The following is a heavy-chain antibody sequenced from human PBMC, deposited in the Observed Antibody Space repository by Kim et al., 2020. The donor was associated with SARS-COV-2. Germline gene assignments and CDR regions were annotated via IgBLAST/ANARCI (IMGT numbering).Heavy chain of an antibody. Sequence: GGSLRLSCTASGFTFGDYAMSWVRQAPGKGLEWVGFIRSKAYGGTTEYAASVKGRFTISRDDSKSIAYLQMNSLKTEDTAVYYCTRNTAMVYEIDYWGQGTLVTVSS. CDR2: IRSKAYGGTT. V-gene: IGHV3-49*04. D-gene: IGHD5-18*01. J-gene: IGHJ4*02. CDR1: GFTFGDYA. CDR3: TRNTAMVYEIDY.